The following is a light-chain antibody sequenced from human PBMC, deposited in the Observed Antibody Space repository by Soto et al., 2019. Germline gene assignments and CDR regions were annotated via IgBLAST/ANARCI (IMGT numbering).Light chain of an antibody. J-gene: IGKJ1*01. CDR3: QQYSSPWWT. CDR2: KAS. Sequence: DIQMTQSPSTLSASIGDRVTITCRASQSISSWLAWYQQKSGKAPKLLIYKASILESGVPSRFSGSGSGTEFTLTISSLQPEDFATYYCQQYSSPWWTFGQGTKVDIK. CDR1: QSISSW. V-gene: IGKV1-5*03.